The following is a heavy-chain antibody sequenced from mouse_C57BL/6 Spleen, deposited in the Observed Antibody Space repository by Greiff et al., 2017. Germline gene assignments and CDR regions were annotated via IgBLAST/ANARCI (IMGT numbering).Heavy chain of an antibody. J-gene: IGHJ3*01. CDR2: IDPSDSET. CDR3: ARWDAYDYGPFAY. CDR1: GYTFTSYW. Sequence: QVQLQQPGAELVRPGSSVKLSCKASGYTFTSYWMHWVKQRPIQGLEWIGNIDPSDSETHYNQKFKDKATLTVDKSSSTAYMQLSSLTSEDSAVYYGARWDAYDYGPFAYWGQGTLVTVSA. V-gene: IGHV1-52*01. D-gene: IGHD2-4*01.